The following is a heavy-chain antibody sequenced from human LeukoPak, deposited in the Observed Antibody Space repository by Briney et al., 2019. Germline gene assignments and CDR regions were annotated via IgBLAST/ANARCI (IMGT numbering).Heavy chain of an antibody. Sequence: GGSLRLSCAASGFTFSSYAMSWVRQAPGKGLEWVSAISGSGGSTYYADSVKGRFTISRDNSKNTLYLQMNSLRAEDTAVYYCAKVGLYWKGSPYYDFWSGYYAGYWGQGTMVSVCS. CDR3: AKVGLYWKGSPYYDFWSGYYAGY. V-gene: IGHV3-23*01. J-gene: IGHJ4*02. D-gene: IGHD3-3*01. CDR1: GFTFSSYA. CDR2: ISGSGGST.